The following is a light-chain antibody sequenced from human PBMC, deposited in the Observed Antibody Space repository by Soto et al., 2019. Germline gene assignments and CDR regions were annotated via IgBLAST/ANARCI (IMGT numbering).Light chain of an antibody. V-gene: IGLV1-40*01. CDR1: GSNIGAGYD. CDR2: GNI. J-gene: IGLJ3*02. CDR3: TSYGGRDNLM. Sequence: QSVLTQPPSVSGAPGQRVTFSCTGGGSNIGAGYDVHWYQQLPGTAPKLLIYGNINRPSGVPDRFSGSKSGNTASLTVSGLQAEDEADYYCTSYGGRDNLMFGGGTKLTVL.